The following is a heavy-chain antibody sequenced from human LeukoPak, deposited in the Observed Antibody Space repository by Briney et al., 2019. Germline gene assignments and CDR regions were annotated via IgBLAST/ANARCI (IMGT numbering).Heavy chain of an antibody. V-gene: IGHV3-66*01. CDR1: GFTVRSNH. Sequence: GGSLRLSCEASGFTVRSNHMSWVRQAPGKGLEWVSVIYSGGSTDYADSVKGRFTISRDNSKNTFYLQMDSLRAEDTAFYYCPRKGPPRGPFDGWGQGTLVPVSP. CDR3: PRKGPPRGPFDG. CDR2: IYSGGST. J-gene: IGHJ4*02.